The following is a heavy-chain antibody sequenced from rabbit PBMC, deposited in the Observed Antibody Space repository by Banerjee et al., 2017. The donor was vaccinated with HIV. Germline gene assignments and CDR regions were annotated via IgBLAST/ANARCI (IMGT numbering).Heavy chain of an antibody. V-gene: IGHV1S40*01. CDR1: GFDITNYRY. Sequence: QSLEESGGDLVKPEGSLTLTCKASGFDITNYRYMCWVRQAPGKGLEWIGCIVTGDGNTYYASWAKGRFTISKTSSTTVTVQMTSLTGADTATYFCARDGTTSAYYFDLWGQGTLVTVS. CDR2: IVTGDGNT. D-gene: IGHD1-1*01. CDR3: ARDGTTSAYYFDL. J-gene: IGHJ4*01.